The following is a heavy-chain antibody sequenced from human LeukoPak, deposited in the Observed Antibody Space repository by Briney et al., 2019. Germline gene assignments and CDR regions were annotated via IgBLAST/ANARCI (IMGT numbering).Heavy chain of an antibody. J-gene: IGHJ3*02. CDR2: ISWNSGSI. Sequence: GGSLRLSCAASGFTFDDYAMHWVRQVPGKGLEWVSGISWNSGSIGYADSVKGRFTISRDNAKNSLYLQMNSLRAEDMALYYCAKGMGYYDSSGAFDIWGQGTMVTVSS. CDR1: GFTFDDYA. CDR3: AKGMGYYDSSGAFDI. V-gene: IGHV3-9*03. D-gene: IGHD3-22*01.